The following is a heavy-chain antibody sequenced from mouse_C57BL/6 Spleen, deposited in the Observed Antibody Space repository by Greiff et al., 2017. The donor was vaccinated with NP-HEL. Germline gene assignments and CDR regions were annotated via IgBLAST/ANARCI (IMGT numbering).Heavy chain of an antibody. CDR2: INPNNGGT. J-gene: IGHJ2*01. CDR3: AREGSGDYDVSGCYFDY. Sequence: EVQLQQSGPELVKPGASVKMSCKASGYTFTDYNMHWVKQSHGKSLEWIGYINPNNGGTSYNQKFKGKATLTVNKSSSTAYMELRSLTSEDSAVYYCAREGSGDYDVSGCYFDYWGQGTTLTVSS. CDR1: GYTFTDYN. V-gene: IGHV1-22*01. D-gene: IGHD2-4*01.